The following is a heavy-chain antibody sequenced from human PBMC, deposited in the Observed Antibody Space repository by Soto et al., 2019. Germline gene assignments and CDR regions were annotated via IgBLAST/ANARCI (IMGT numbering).Heavy chain of an antibody. Sequence: PGGSLRLSCAASGFTFISYSMSWVRQAPGKGLEWVSYISSSSSTIYYADSVKGRFTISRDNAKNSLYLQMNSLRAEDTAVYYCAREPLDSSGWYDAGELDYWGQGTLVTVSS. CDR1: GFTFISYS. J-gene: IGHJ4*02. D-gene: IGHD6-19*01. V-gene: IGHV3-48*01. CDR3: AREPLDSSGWYDAGELDY. CDR2: ISSSSSTI.